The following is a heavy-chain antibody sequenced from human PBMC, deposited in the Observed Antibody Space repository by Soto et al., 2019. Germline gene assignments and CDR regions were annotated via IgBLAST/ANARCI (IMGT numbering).Heavy chain of an antibody. CDR1: GFSVTSSY. CDR2: TFSGGTT. Sequence: EVQLVETGGGLIQPGGSLRLSCAASGFSVTSSYMIWVRQPPGKGLEWVSTTFSGGTTNYAGSVKGRFTISRDNSKNTLYLQMNDLRVDDTAVYFCARKPPSSIAGWACCMDVWGHGTTVYVS. J-gene: IGHJ6*02. CDR3: ARKPPSSIAGWACCMDV. V-gene: IGHV3-53*02. D-gene: IGHD1-26*01.